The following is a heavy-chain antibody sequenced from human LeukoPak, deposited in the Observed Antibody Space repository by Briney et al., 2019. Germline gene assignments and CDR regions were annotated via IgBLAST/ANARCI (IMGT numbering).Heavy chain of an antibody. CDR2: ISGSGGST. V-gene: IGHV3-23*01. D-gene: IGHD4-17*01. CDR3: ARRYGAHDAFDI. CDR1: GFTFSSYA. Sequence: PGGSLRLSCAASGFTFSSYAMSWVRQAPGKGLEWVSAISGSGGSTYYADSVKGRFTISRDNSKNTLYLQMNSLRAEDTAVYYCARRYGAHDAFDIWGQGTMVTVSS. J-gene: IGHJ3*02.